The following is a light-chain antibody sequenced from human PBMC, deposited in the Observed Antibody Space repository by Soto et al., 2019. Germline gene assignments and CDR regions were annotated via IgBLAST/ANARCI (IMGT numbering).Light chain of an antibody. V-gene: IGKV3-15*01. Sequence: EFVLTQSPATLSVSPGERATLSCRASQSVSSNLAWYQQKPGQAPRLLIYAASTRATGIPARFSGSGSGTEFALTISSLQSEDFAVYYCQQYNNWPVFGQGTKVDIK. J-gene: IGKJ1*01. CDR2: AAS. CDR3: QQYNNWPV. CDR1: QSVSSN.